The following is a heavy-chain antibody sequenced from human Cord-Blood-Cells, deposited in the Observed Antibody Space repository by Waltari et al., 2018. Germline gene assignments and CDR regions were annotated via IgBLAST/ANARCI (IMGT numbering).Heavy chain of an antibody. CDR3: ARIAVAGFDY. V-gene: IGHV4-34*01. CDR2: INHSGST. J-gene: IGHJ4*02. D-gene: IGHD6-19*01. Sequence: QVQLQQWGAGLLKPSETLSLTCAVYGGSFSGYYCSWIRQPPGKGLEWIGEINHSGSTNYNPSLKSRVTISVDTSKNQFSLKLSSVTAADTAVYYCARIAVAGFDYWGQGTLVTVSS. CDR1: GGSFSGYY.